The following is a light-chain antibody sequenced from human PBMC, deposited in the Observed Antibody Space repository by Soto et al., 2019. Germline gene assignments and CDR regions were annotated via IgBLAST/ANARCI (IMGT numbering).Light chain of an antibody. V-gene: IGLV4-69*01. CDR3: QTWGTGVLV. J-gene: IGLJ3*02. CDR2: VNNDGSH. CDR1: SGHSRYA. Sequence: QPVLTQTPSASASLGASVKLTCTLSSGHSRYAIAWHQQQPEKGPRYLMKVNNDGSHTKGDGIPDRFSGSSSGTERYVTISSLQSEDEADYYCQTWGTGVLVFGGGTKLTVL.